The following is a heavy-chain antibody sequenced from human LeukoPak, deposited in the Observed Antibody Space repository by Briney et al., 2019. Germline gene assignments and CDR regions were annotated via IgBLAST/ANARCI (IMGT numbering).Heavy chain of an antibody. CDR1: GGSISSYY. D-gene: IGHD1-14*01. J-gene: IGHJ3*02. Sequence: SETLSLTCTVSGGSISSYYWSWIRQPPGKGLEWIGQIYYSGHTIYNPSLKSRITISVETSKNQFSLKLSSVSAADTAAYYCARHGTGQKAFDIWGQGTMVTVSS. CDR3: ARHGTGQKAFDI. CDR2: IYYSGHT. V-gene: IGHV4-59*08.